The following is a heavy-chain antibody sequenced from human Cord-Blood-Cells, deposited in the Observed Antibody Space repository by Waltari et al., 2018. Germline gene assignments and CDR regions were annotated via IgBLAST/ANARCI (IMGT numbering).Heavy chain of an antibody. Sequence: QVQLQQWGAGLLKPSETLSLTCAVDGGSFSGYYWSWIRQPPGKGLEWIGEINHSGSTNYNPSLKSRVTISVDTSKNQFSLKLSSVTAADTAVYYCARVYYDYVYGMDVWGQGTTVTVSS. CDR1: GGSFSGYY. J-gene: IGHJ6*02. V-gene: IGHV4-34*01. D-gene: IGHD3-16*01. CDR2: INHSGST. CDR3: ARVYYDYVYGMDV.